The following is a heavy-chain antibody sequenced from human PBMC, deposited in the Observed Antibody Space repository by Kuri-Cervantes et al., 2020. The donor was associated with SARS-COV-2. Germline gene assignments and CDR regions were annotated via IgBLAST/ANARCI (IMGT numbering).Heavy chain of an antibody. CDR2: IKQGGSEK. D-gene: IGHD6-13*01. J-gene: IGHJ6*03. Sequence: GESLKISCAASGFTFSAYNMNWVRQAPGKGLEWVANIKQGGSEKYYVDSVKGRFTISRDNAKNSLYLQMNSLRAEDTAVYYCARDVEHSSWYYYNHHGYMDVWGKGTTVTVSS. V-gene: IGHV3-7*01. CDR3: ARDVEHSSWYYYNHHGYMDV. CDR1: GFTFSAYN.